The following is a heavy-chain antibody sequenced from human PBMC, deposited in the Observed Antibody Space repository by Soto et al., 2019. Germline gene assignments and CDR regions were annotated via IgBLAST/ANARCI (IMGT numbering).Heavy chain of an antibody. Sequence: QVQLQESGPGLVKPSQTLSLTCTVSGGSISSGDYYWSWIRQPPGKGLEWIGYIYYSGSTYYNPSLKSRVTIXXDXSXXQFSLKLSSVTAADTAVYYCARVIGFGSGSPGFDPWGQGTLVTVSS. J-gene: IGHJ5*02. CDR2: IYYSGST. CDR3: ARVIGFGSGSPGFDP. CDR1: GGSISSGDYY. V-gene: IGHV4-30-4*01. D-gene: IGHD3-10*01.